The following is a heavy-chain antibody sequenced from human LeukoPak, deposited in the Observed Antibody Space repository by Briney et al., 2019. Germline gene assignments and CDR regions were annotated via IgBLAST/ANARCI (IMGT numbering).Heavy chain of an antibody. Sequence: GGSLRLSCAASGFTFSICDTHWVRQVPGEGLEWVSVIETAGDSYYSDSVKGRFTISRENAKNSLYLQMTSLRAGDTAVYYCARGDSSGWGLDYWGQGILVTVSS. V-gene: IGHV3-13*01. J-gene: IGHJ4*02. CDR3: ARGDSSGWGLDY. CDR2: IETAGDS. D-gene: IGHD6-19*01. CDR1: GFTFSICD.